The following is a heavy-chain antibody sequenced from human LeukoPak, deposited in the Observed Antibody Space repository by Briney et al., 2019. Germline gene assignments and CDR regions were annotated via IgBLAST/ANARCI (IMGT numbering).Heavy chain of an antibody. Sequence: GGSLRLSCAASGFTFNSYSMNWVRQAPGKGLEWVSSISSVSGYIFYADSVKGRFTISRDNAKNSLYLQMNSLRADDTAVYYCVSLRVSTVRDSFDLWGQGTMVTVSS. CDR1: GFTFNSYS. J-gene: IGHJ3*01. CDR3: VSLRVSTVRDSFDL. D-gene: IGHD3-10*01. CDR2: ISSVSGYI. V-gene: IGHV3-21*01.